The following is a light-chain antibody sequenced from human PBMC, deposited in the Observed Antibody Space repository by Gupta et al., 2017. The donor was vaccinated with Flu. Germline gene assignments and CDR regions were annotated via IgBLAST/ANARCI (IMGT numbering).Light chain of an antibody. J-gene: IGLJ2*01. Sequence: QTVRITCQGDSLRSYYASGYRQKPGQAPVLVFYGKNNRPSGIPDRFSSSSSGNTGSLTITGAQAEDEADYYCNSRDTSGNHPVVFGGGTKLTVL. CDR1: SLRSYY. CDR2: GKN. CDR3: NSRDTSGNHPVV. V-gene: IGLV3-19*01.